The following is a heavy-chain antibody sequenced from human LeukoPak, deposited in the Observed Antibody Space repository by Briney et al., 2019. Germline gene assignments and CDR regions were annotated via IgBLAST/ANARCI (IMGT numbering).Heavy chain of an antibody. CDR2: IYDSGSM. V-gene: IGHV4-39*07. J-gene: IGHJ4*02. D-gene: IGHD3-10*01. CDR1: GDSVSSRNYL. CDR3: VRRVPGYYFDY. Sequence: SETLSLTCTVSGDSVSSRNYLWGWIRQPPGKGLQWIGNIYDSGSMFYNPSLKSRVTISVDTSKNQFSLKLSSVTAADTAVYYCVRRVPGYYFDYWGQGTLVTVSS.